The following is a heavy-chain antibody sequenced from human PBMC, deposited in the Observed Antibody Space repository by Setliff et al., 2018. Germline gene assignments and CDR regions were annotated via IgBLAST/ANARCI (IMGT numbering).Heavy chain of an antibody. CDR3: ALCSLSICTGGNCPNVFDV. V-gene: IGHV1-18*01. CDR1: DYILTSYG. CDR2: ISTYNGHT. Sequence: ASVKVSCKTSDYILTSYGLSWVRQAPGQGLDWMGWISTYNGHTNYAQKFQGRVTMTTDTSTRTASMELRSLTSDDTAVYFCALCSLSICTGGNCPNVFDVWGQGTLVTVS. J-gene: IGHJ3*01. D-gene: IGHD2-15*01.